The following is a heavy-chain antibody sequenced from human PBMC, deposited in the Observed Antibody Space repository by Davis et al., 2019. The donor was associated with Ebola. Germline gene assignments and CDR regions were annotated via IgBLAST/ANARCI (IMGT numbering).Heavy chain of an antibody. CDR3: ARRGAFGVVSYYYYGMDV. CDR1: GFTFSSYE. J-gene: IGHJ6*02. D-gene: IGHD3-3*01. V-gene: IGHV3-48*03. Sequence: GESLKISCAASGFTFSSYEMNWVRQAPGKGLEWVSYISSSGSTIYYADSVKGRFTISRDNAKNSLYLQMNSLRAEDTAVYYCARRGAFGVVSYYYYGMDVWGQGTTVTVSS. CDR2: ISSSGSTI.